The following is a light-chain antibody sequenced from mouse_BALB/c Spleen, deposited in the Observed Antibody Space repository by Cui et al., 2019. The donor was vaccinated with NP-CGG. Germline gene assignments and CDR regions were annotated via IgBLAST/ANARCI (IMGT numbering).Light chain of an antibody. J-gene: IGKJ1*01. V-gene: IGKV4-68*01. CDR3: QQWSSNPRT. CDR2: LTS. Sequence: QIVLTQSPALMSASPGEKVTMTCSASSSVSYMYWYQQKPRSSPKPWIYLTSNLASGVPARFSGSGSGTSYSLTISSMEAEDAATYYRQQWSSNPRTFGGGTKLEIK. CDR1: SSVSY.